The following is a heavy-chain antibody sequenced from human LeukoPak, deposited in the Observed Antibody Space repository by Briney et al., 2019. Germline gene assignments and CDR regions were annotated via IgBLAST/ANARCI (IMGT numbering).Heavy chain of an antibody. D-gene: IGHD3-10*01. CDR2: IWYDGSNK. CDR1: GFTFSSYG. J-gene: IGHJ5*02. V-gene: IGHV3-33*01. CDR3: ARATYYGSGSLSWFDP. Sequence: GGSLRLSCAASGFTFSSYGMHWVRQAPGKGLEWVAVIWYDGSNKYYADSVKGRFTISRDNSKNTLYLQMNSLGAEDTAVYYCARATYYGSGSLSWFDPWGQGTLVTVSS.